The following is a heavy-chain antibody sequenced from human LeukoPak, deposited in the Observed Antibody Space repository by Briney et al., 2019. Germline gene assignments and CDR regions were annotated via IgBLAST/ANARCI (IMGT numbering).Heavy chain of an antibody. Sequence: SQTLSLTCTVSGGSISSGGYYWSWIRQHPGKGLEWIGYIYYSGSTYYNPSLKSRVTISVDTSKNQFSLKLSSVTAVDTAVYYCATFYGSGSYFPFDYWGQGALVTVSS. CDR3: ATFYGSGSYFPFDY. D-gene: IGHD3-10*01. CDR1: GGSISSGGYY. J-gene: IGHJ4*02. CDR2: IYYSGST. V-gene: IGHV4-31*03.